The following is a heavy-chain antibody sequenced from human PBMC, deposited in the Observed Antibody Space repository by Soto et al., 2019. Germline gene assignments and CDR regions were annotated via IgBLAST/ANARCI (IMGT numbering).Heavy chain of an antibody. D-gene: IGHD3-9*01. V-gene: IGHV3-30-3*01. CDR1: GFTFSSYA. CDR2: ISYDGSNK. Sequence: GGSLRLSCAASGFTFSSYAMHWVRQAPGKGLEWVAVISYDGSNKYYAETEKGRFTISRDNSKNTLYQQMNSLRVEDTAVYYCARDLYNYDILTGPRPVAPDYWGQGTLVTVSS. J-gene: IGHJ4*02. CDR3: ARDLYNYDILTGPRPVAPDY.